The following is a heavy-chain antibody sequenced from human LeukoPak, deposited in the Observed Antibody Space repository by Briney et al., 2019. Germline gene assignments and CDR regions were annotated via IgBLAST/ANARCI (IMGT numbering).Heavy chain of an antibody. D-gene: IGHD6-6*01. CDR1: GGTFSSYA. CDR3: ARSIAVPRVKRLGYYYMDV. Sequence: GASVKVSCKASGGTFSSYAISWVRQAPGQGLEWMGGIIPIFGTANYAQKFQGRVTITTDESTSTAYMELSSLRSEDTAVYYCARSIAVPRVKRLGYYYMDVWGKGTTVTVSS. CDR2: IIPIFGTA. J-gene: IGHJ6*03. V-gene: IGHV1-69*05.